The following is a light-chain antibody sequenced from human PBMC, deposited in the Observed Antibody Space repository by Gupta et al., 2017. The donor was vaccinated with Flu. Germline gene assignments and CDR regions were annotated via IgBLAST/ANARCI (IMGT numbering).Light chain of an antibody. V-gene: IGLV2-23*01. CDR2: EGT. CDR1: GSDVGNYNL. Sequence: QSALTQPASVSGSPGQSITISCTGTGSDVGNYNLVSWYQQYPGKAPKLMLYEGTKRPSGVSNRFSGSKSANTDSLTISGLEADDEADDYYCSYAGSYTVVFGGGTKLTVL. CDR3: CSYAGSYTVV. J-gene: IGLJ3*02.